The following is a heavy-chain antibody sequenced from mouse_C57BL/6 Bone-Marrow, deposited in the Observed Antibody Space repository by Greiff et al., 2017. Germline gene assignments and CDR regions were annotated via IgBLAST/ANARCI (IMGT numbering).Heavy chain of an antibody. CDR2: IDPSDSYT. CDR3: ATNWEFAY. J-gene: IGHJ3*01. V-gene: IGHV1-69*01. CDR1: GYTFTSYW. D-gene: IGHD4-1*01. Sequence: VQLQQPGAELVMPGASVKLSCKASGYTFTSYWMHWVKQRPAQGLEWIGEIDPSDSYTNYNQKFKSKSTLTVDKSSSTAYMQLSSLTSEDSAVYYCATNWEFAYWGQGTLVTVSA.